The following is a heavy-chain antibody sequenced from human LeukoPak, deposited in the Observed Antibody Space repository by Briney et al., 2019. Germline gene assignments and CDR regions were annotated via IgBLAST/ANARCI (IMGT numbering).Heavy chain of an antibody. CDR2: ISSSSSYT. J-gene: IGHJ4*02. Sequence: PGGSLRLSCAASGFTFSDYYMSWIGQAPGKGLEWVSYISSSSSYTNYADSVKGRFTISRDNAKNSLYLQMNSLRAEDTAVYYCARDGRDGYNQKYFDYWGQGTLVTVSS. CDR1: GFTFSDYY. D-gene: IGHD5-24*01. CDR3: ARDGRDGYNQKYFDY. V-gene: IGHV3-11*05.